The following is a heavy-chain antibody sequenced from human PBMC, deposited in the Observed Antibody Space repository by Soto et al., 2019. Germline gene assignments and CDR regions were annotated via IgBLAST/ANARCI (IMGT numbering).Heavy chain of an antibody. CDR2: INPNTGGT. CDR3: ARVAGSASHYELRY. V-gene: IGHV1-2*02. D-gene: IGHD3-22*01. J-gene: IGHJ4*02. Sequence: ASVKVSCKAAGYTFTGYYIHWVRQAPGQGLEWMGWINPNTGGTNYAQKFQGRVTMTSDTSISTAYMELSRLRSDDAAVYYCARVAGSASHYELRYWGQGTLVTVSS. CDR1: GYTFTGYY.